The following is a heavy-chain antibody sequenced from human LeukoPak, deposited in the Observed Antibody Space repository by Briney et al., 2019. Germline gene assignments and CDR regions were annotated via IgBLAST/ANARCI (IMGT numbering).Heavy chain of an antibody. Sequence: GGSLRLSCAASGFTFSGYGMHWVRQAPGKGLEWVAVISYDGSNKYYADSVKGRSTISRDNSKNTLYLQMNSLRAEDTAVYYCAKSGGYYYYYGMDVWGQGTTVTVSS. D-gene: IGHD3-16*01. V-gene: IGHV3-30*18. CDR2: ISYDGSNK. J-gene: IGHJ6*02. CDR1: GFTFSGYG. CDR3: AKSGGYYYYYGMDV.